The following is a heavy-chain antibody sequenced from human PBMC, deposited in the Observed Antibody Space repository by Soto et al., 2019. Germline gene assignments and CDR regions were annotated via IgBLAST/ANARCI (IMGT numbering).Heavy chain of an antibody. Sequence: GGSLRLSCAASGFTFSSYAMHWVRQAPGKGLEWVAVISYDGSHKYYAASVKGRFTISRDNSKNTRYLQMNSLRAEDTAVDYCARDRSLLLRDFDWLLDGMDVWGQGTTVTVSS. J-gene: IGHJ6*02. CDR2: ISYDGSHK. CDR3: ARDRSLLLRDFDWLLDGMDV. CDR1: GFTFSSYA. V-gene: IGHV3-30-3*01. D-gene: IGHD3-9*01.